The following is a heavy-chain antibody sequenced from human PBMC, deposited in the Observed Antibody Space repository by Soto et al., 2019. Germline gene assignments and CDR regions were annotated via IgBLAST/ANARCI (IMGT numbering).Heavy chain of an antibody. CDR2: INAGNGNT. CDR1: GYTFTSYA. D-gene: IGHD2-2*01. V-gene: IGHV1-3*01. CDR3: ARGPASNQSWFDP. Sequence: ASVKVSCKASGYTFTSYAMHWVRQAPGQRLEWMGWINAGNGNTKYSQKFQGRVTITRDTSASTAYMELSSLRSEDTAVYYCARGPASNQSWFDPWGQGTLVTVSS. J-gene: IGHJ5*02.